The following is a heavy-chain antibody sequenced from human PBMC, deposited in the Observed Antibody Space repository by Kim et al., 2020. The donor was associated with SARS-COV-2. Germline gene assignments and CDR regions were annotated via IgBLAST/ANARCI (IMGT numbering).Heavy chain of an antibody. J-gene: IGHJ4*02. Sequence: PDPVKGRFTIARDNSKNTLYLQMNSLRAEDTAVYYCAKEPLSSLGNFDYWGPGTLVTVSS. CDR3: AKEPLSSLGNFDY. D-gene: IGHD3-16*01. V-gene: IGHV3-23*01.